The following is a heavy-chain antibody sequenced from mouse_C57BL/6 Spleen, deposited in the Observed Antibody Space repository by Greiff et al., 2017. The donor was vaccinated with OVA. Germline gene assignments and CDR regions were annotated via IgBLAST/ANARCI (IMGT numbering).Heavy chain of an antibody. CDR1: GYAFSSYW. D-gene: IGHD1-1*01. V-gene: IGHV1-82*01. J-gene: IGHJ2*01. CDR3: ARSDYGGRNYED. Sequence: VQLQQSGPELVKPGASVKISCKASGYAFSSYWMNWVKQRPGQGLEWIGRIYPGDGDTNYNGKFKGKATLTADKSSSTAYMQLSSLTSEDSAVDLCARSDYGGRNYEDWGKGTTVTVSS. CDR2: IYPGDGDT.